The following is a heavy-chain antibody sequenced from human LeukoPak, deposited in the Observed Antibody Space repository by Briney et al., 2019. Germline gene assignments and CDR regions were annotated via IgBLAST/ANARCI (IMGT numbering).Heavy chain of an antibody. CDR1: GFTFNKYG. D-gene: IGHD3-10*01. CDR3: ARDGSGLAVRGWFDF. J-gene: IGHJ5*01. CDR2: IWNDGSNE. Sequence: PGGSLRLSCVASGFTFNKYGIHWVRQAPGKGLEWVAVIWNDGSNEYYADSVKGRLAISRDNDKNTVNLQMNSLRAEDTAVYHCARDGSGLAVRGWFDFWGQGTLVTVSS. V-gene: IGHV3-33*01.